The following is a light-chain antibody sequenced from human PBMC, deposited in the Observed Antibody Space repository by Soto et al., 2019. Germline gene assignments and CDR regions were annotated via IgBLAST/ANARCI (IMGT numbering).Light chain of an antibody. CDR2: AAS. J-gene: IGKJ5*01. CDR1: QSISSY. V-gene: IGKV1-39*01. Sequence: TCRASQSISSYLNWYQQKPGKAPKLLIYAASSLQSGVPSRFSCCCPGKDVILNMSAVQPDDFDSSSGHTAMGLPSAVGHGTRLEIK. CDR3: HTAMGLPSA.